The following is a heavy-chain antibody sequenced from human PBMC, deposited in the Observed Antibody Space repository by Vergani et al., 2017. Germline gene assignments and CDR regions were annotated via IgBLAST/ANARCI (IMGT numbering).Heavy chain of an antibody. CDR2: IIPILGIA. CDR3: ARDRHGSGNHYFDY. Sequence: QVQLVQSGAEVKKPGSSVKVSCKASGGTFSSYTISWVRQAPGQGLEWMGRIIPILGIANYAQKFQGRVTITADKSTSTAYMELSSLRSEDTAVYYCARDRHGSGNHYFDYWGQGTLVTVSS. CDR1: GGTFSSYT. V-gene: IGHV1-69*08. J-gene: IGHJ4*02. D-gene: IGHD3-10*01.